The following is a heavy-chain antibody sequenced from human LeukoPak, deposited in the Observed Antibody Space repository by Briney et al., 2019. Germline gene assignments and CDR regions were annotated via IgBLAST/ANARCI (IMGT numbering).Heavy chain of an antibody. V-gene: IGHV3-23*01. CDR3: AKGDCSSTSCYGAFDI. D-gene: IGHD2-2*01. Sequence: PGGSLRLSCAASGFTFSSYAMSWVRQAPGKGLEWVSAISGSGGSTYYADSVKGRFTISRDNSKNTLYLQMNSLRAGDTAVYYCAKGDCSSTSCYGAFDIWGQGTMVTVSS. J-gene: IGHJ3*02. CDR2: ISGSGGST. CDR1: GFTFSSYA.